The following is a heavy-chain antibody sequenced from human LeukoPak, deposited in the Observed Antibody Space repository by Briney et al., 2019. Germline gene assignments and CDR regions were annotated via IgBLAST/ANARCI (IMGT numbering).Heavy chain of an antibody. J-gene: IGHJ1*01. D-gene: IGHD3-22*01. CDR2: IRYDGSNK. V-gene: IGHV3-30*02. CDR1: GFTLSRYS. CDR3: AKGSKYYYDSSGYYSDGEYFQH. Sequence: GGSLRLSCAASGFTLSRYSMNWVRQAPGKGLEWVAFIRYDGSNKYYADSVKGRFTISRDNSKNTLYLQMNSLRAEDTAVYYCAKGSKYYYDSSGYYSDGEYFQHWGQGTLVTVSS.